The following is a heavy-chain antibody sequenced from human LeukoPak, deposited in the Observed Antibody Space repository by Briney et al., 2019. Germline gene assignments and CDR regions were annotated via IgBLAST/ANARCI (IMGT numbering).Heavy chain of an antibody. CDR3: ARGQVGRAGTFRIWAYFDH. V-gene: IGHV4-4*07. CDR2: ISPSGTT. CDR1: GGYTGSHY. D-gene: IGHD6-19*01. Sequence: SETLSLTCTVSGGYTGSHYWSWIRQPAGKGLEWIGRISPSGTTHYNPSLKSRVTISVDTSKNQFSLKLSSVTAADTAVYYCARGQVGRAGTFRIWAYFDHWGQGTLVIVSS. J-gene: IGHJ4*02.